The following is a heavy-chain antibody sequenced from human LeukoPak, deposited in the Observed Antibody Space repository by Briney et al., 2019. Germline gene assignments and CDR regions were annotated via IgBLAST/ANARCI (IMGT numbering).Heavy chain of an antibody. CDR1: GGSISSYY. CDR2: IYYSGST. J-gene: IGHJ3*02. CDR3: ARVGRIVGAAQDAFDI. V-gene: IGHV4-59*08. D-gene: IGHD1-26*01. Sequence: SETLSLTCTVSGGSISSYYWSWIRQPPGKGLEWIGYIYYSGSTYYNPSLKSRVTISVDTSKNQFSLKLSSVTAADTAVYYCARVGRIVGAAQDAFDIWGQGTMVTVSS.